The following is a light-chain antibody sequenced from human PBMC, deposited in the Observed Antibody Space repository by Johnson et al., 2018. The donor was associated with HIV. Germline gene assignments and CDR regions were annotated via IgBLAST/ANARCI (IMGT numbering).Light chain of an antibody. CDR2: KNN. J-gene: IGLJ1*01. V-gene: IGLV1-51*02. CDR3: ATWDTSLSVGGV. CDR1: SSTIGNNY. Sequence: QSVLTQAPSVSAAPGQRVTISCSGSSSTIGNNYISWYHLLPGTPPKLLIFKNNERPSGIPDRFSGSKSGTSATLGITGLQTGDEADYYCATWDTSLSVGGVLGTGTKFTVL.